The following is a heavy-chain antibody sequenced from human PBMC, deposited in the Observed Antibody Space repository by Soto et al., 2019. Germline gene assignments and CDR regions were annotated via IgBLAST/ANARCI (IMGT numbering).Heavy chain of an antibody. D-gene: IGHD2-21*02. J-gene: IGHJ4*02. CDR3: ASSQPGKCGGDCYYDY. Sequence: SVKVSCKASGGAFSSYAISWVRQAPGQGLEWMGGVIPIFGTANYAQKFQGRVTITADESTSTAYMELSSLRSEDTAVYYCASSQPGKCGGDCYYDYWGQGTLVTVSS. CDR1: GGAFSSYA. CDR2: VIPIFGTA. V-gene: IGHV1-69*13.